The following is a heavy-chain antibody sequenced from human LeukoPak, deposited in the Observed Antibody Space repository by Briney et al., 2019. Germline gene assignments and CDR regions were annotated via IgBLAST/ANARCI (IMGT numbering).Heavy chain of an antibody. CDR2: INHSGST. J-gene: IGHJ5*02. V-gene: IGHV4-34*01. D-gene: IGHD2/OR15-2a*01. Sequence: SETLSLTCAVYGGSFSGYYWSWVRQPPGKGLEWIGEINHSGSTNYNPSLKSRVTISVDTSKNQFSLKLSSVTAADTAVYYCARGHSLRSGRSMRRGDWFDPWGQGTLVTVSS. CDR3: ARGHSLRSGRSMRRGDWFDP. CDR1: GGSFSGYY.